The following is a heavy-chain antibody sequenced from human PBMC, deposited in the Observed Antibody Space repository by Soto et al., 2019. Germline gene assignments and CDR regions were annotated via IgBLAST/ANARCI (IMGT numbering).Heavy chain of an antibody. J-gene: IGHJ3*02. CDR1: GYSFTSYW. CDR3: ASAGGRIAATERAFDI. D-gene: IGHD6-13*01. CDR2: IYPGDSDT. Sequence: PGESLKISCKGSGYSFTSYWIGWVRQMPGKGLEWMGIIYPGDSDTRYSPSFQGQVTISADKSISTAYVQWSSLKASDTAMYYCASAGGRIAATERAFDIWGQGTMVTVSS. V-gene: IGHV5-51*01.